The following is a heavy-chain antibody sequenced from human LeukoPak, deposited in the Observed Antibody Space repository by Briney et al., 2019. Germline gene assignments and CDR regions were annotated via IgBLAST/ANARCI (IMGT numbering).Heavy chain of an antibody. J-gene: IGHJ4*02. V-gene: IGHV3-7*01. CDR1: GFSFSTNW. CDR3: ARGRWSDY. CDR2: IKEDGTEK. Sequence: GGSLRLSCAGSGFSFSTNWMSWFRQAPGKGLEWVANIKEDGTEKNYVDSVKGRFTISRDNVKKSLYLEMNSLRVEDTAVYYCARGRWSDYWGQGTQVTVSS. D-gene: IGHD5-24*01.